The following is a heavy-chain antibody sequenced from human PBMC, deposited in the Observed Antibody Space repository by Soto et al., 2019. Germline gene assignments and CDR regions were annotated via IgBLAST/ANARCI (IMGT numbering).Heavy chain of an antibody. CDR2: LSGSSGSI. J-gene: IGHJ4*02. Sequence: GGSRRLSCSASGFTLVDYAMHSTRPAPGKGLGWVSGLSGSSGSIGYADAVKGRFTISRDNAKNSLYLQMNCLRAEDPDLDDCSKGGLGYRYGNYLDYWGQGALVTVSS. V-gene: IGHV3-9*01. CDR3: SKGGLGYRYGNYLDY. D-gene: IGHD5-18*01. CDR1: GFTLVDYA.